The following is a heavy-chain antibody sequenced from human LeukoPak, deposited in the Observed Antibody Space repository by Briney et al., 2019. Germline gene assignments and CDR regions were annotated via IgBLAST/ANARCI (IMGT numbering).Heavy chain of an antibody. Sequence: ASVKVSCKASGYTFTDYYIYWVRQAPGQGLEWMGWINPNSGDTKYAQKFQGRVTMTRDTSISTAYMELSRLRSDDTAVYYCARADVYGDVIFDYWGQGTLVTVSS. V-gene: IGHV1-2*02. CDR2: INPNSGDT. J-gene: IGHJ4*02. D-gene: IGHD4-17*01. CDR3: ARADVYGDVIFDY. CDR1: GYTFTDYY.